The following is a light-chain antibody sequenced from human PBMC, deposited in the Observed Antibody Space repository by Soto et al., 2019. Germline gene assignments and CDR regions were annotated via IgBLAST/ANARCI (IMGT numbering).Light chain of an antibody. Sequence: DSRMTQSPSPLYASVGDIVTITSQASQDINNYLNWYQQKQGKAPKLLIYAASTLQSGVPSRFSGSGYGTDFNLTISSLQTEYFATYYCQQLNSYPLTFGGGTKVDI. CDR2: AAS. CDR3: QQLNSYPLT. V-gene: IGKV1-9*01. CDR1: QDINNY. J-gene: IGKJ4*01.